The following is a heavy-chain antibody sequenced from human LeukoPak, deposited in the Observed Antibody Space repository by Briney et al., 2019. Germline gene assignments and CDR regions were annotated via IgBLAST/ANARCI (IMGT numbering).Heavy chain of an antibody. CDR3: TSGHCRGDNCPSFDY. J-gene: IGHJ4*02. Sequence: ASVKVSCKASGYTFTSFGISWVQQAPGQGLEWMGWIGAYNGDTNYAQKFQGRVTMTTDTSTSTAYMDLRSLRSDDTAVYYCTSGHCRGDNCPSFDYWGQGTLVTVSS. V-gene: IGHV1-18*04. CDR1: GYTFTSFG. CDR2: IGAYNGDT. D-gene: IGHD2-15*01.